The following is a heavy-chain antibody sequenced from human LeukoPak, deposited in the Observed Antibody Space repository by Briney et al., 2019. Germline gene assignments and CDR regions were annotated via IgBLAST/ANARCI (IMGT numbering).Heavy chain of an antibody. D-gene: IGHD3-9*01. V-gene: IGHV1-69*13. CDR3: ARDRPHYDILTRDWFDP. J-gene: IGHJ5*02. CDR2: IIPLFGTA. Sequence: GASVKVSCKASGGTFSSYAITWVRQAPGQGLEWMGGIIPLFGTANYAQKFQGRITITADESTSTAYIELSSLRSEDTAMYYCARDRPHYDILTRDWFDPWGQGTLVTVSS. CDR1: GGTFSSYA.